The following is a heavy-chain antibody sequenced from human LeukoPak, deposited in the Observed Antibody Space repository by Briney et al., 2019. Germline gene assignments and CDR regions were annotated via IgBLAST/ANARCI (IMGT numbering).Heavy chain of an antibody. CDR2: IYSGGST. Sequence: PGGSLRLSCAASGFTVSSNYMSWVRQAPGKGLEWVSVIYSGGSTYYADSVKGRFTISRDNSKNTLYLQMNSLRAEDTAVYYCARGQGAAAGYFGYWGQGTLVTVSS. CDR3: ARGQGAAAGYFGY. J-gene: IGHJ4*02. CDR1: GFTVSSNY. D-gene: IGHD6-13*01. V-gene: IGHV3-53*01.